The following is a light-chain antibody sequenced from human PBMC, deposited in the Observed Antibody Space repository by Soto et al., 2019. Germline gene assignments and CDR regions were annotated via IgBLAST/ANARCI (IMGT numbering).Light chain of an antibody. CDR2: EVS. CDR1: SSDIGAYNY. Sequence: QSALTQPASVSGSPGQSITISCSGTSSDIGAYNYVSWYQHHPDKAPKFMIYEVSNRPSGVPDRFSGSESGTSASLAITGLQAEDEADYYCQSYDSSLSGPYVFGTGTKVTVL. CDR3: QSYDSSLSGPYV. V-gene: IGLV2-14*01. J-gene: IGLJ1*01.